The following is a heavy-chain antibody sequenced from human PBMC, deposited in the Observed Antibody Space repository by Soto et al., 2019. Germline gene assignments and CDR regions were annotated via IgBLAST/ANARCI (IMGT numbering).Heavy chain of an antibody. J-gene: IGHJ5*02. CDR1: GDSIRSSEYY. CDR2: VSYGGST. Sequence: SETLSLTCSVSGDSIRSSEYYWGWIRQPPGKGLEWIGSVSYGGSTYYNPSLKSRVTIPVATSKNQFSLRLTSVTAADTAVYYCARTDIGNWFDPWGQGTLVTVSS. CDR3: ARTDIGNWFDP. V-gene: IGHV4-39*01. D-gene: IGHD2-15*01.